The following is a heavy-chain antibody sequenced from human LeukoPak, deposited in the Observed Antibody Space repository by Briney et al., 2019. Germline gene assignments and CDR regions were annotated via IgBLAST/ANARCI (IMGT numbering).Heavy chain of an antibody. CDR2: ISGSGGST. Sequence: GGSLRLSCAASGFTFSSYAMSWVRQAPGKGLEWVSAISGSGGSTYYADSVKGRFTISRDNSKNTLYLQMNSLRAEDTAVYYCAKDGPRGHTTVGYFDYWGQGTLVTVSS. D-gene: IGHD1-1*01. V-gene: IGHV3-23*01. CDR3: AKDGPRGHTTVGYFDY. J-gene: IGHJ4*02. CDR1: GFTFSSYA.